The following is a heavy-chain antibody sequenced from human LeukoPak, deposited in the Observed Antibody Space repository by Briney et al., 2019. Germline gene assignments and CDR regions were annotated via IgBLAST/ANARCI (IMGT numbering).Heavy chain of an antibody. CDR2: ISWDGGSA. CDR1: GFTFDDYA. V-gene: IGHV3-43D*04. Sequence: PGGSLRLSCAASGFTFDDYAMHWVRQAPGKGLEWVSLISWDGGSAYYADSVKGRFTISRGNSKNSLYPQMNSLRAEDTALYYCAKDGGLYSGSYYIDYWGQGTLVTVSS. CDR3: AKDGGLYSGSYYIDY. J-gene: IGHJ4*02. D-gene: IGHD1-26*01.